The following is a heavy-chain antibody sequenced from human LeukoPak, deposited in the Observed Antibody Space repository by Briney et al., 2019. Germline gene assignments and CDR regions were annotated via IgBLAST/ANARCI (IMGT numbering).Heavy chain of an antibody. D-gene: IGHD3-22*01. CDR2: INNDGSST. CDR1: GFTFSSYW. Sequence: PGGSLRLSCAASGFTFSSYWMHWVRQSPGKGLVWVSRINNDGSSTSYTDSGKGRFTSSRDNAKNTLYLQMNSLRAEDTAVYYCARDSRYYYDSSGYSREYGMVVWGQGTTVTVSS. J-gene: IGHJ6*02. CDR3: ARDSRYYYDSSGYSREYGMVV. V-gene: IGHV3-74*01.